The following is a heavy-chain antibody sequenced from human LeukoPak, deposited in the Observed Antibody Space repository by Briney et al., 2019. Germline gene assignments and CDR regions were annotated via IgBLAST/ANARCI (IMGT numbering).Heavy chain of an antibody. CDR2: FIRIFGTA. Sequence: ASVKLSCKASGGTFSSYAISWVRQAPGQGLGWMGGFIRIFGTADYAQKFQGSVTITADESTSTAYVELSSLRSEDTAVYYCARGIYYGSGKRYYYYGMDVWGQGTTVTVSS. D-gene: IGHD3-10*01. CDR3: ARGIYYGSGKRYYYYGMDV. CDR1: GGTFSSYA. V-gene: IGHV1-69*13. J-gene: IGHJ6*02.